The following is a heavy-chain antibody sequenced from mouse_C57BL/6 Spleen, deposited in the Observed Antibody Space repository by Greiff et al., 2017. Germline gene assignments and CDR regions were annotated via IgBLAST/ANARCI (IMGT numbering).Heavy chain of an antibody. D-gene: IGHD2-5*01. CDR2: ISSGCDYI. Sequence: EVLLVESGEGLVKPGGSLKLSCAASGFTFSSYAMSWVRQTPEKRLEWVAYISSGCDYIYYADTVKGRFTISRDNARNTLYLQMSSLRSEDTAMYYCTREDYSNFYFDYWGQGTTLTVSS. CDR1: GFTFSSYA. CDR3: TREDYSNFYFDY. V-gene: IGHV5-9-1*02. J-gene: IGHJ2*01.